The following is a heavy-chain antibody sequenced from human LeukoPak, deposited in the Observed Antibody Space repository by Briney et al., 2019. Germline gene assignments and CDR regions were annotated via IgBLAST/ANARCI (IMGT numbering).Heavy chain of an antibody. Sequence: ASVKVSCKASGYTFTSYDINWVRQATGQGLEWMGWMNPNSGNTDYAQKFQGRVTMTTDTSTSTAYMELRSLRSDDTAVYYCARDIPDFWSFSKYYYMDVWGKGTTVTVSS. CDR2: MNPNSGNT. J-gene: IGHJ6*03. CDR1: GYTFTSYD. CDR3: ARDIPDFWSFSKYYYMDV. D-gene: IGHD3-3*01. V-gene: IGHV1-8*01.